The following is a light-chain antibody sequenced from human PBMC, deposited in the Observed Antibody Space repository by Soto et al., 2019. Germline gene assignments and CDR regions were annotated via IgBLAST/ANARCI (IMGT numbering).Light chain of an antibody. CDR2: KTS. V-gene: IGKV1-5*03. CDR1: QNIGEW. CDR3: QQCSLYSPT. J-gene: IGKJ1*01. Sequence: DIKMTQSSSTLSASVGDSVTIACRASQNIGEWLAWYQQKPGKVPSLLIYKTSTLEDGVPSRISGTGSGTDFPPTISNLQPDDVATYNCQQCSLYSPTFGQGTKVDIK.